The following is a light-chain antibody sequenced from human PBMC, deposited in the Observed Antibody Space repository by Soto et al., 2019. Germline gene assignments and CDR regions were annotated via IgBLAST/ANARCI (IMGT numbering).Light chain of an antibody. V-gene: IGKV3-15*01. Sequence: EIVMTQSPATLSVSPGERATLSCRASESVSSNVAWYQQKPGQTPRLLIYGASTRATGVPPRFSGSRSGTEFTLTISSLQPVDVATYYCQRYDSAPLTFGGGTKV. CDR2: GAS. J-gene: IGKJ4*01. CDR1: ESVSSN. CDR3: QRYDSAPLT.